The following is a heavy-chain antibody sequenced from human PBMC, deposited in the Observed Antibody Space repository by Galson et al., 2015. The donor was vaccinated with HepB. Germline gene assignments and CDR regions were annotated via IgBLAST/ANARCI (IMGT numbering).Heavy chain of an antibody. V-gene: IGHV3-72*01. CDR3: SRTLPGIDLDY. J-gene: IGHJ4*02. CDR1: GFTFSDYY. CDR2: VRHKARRYTT. D-gene: IGHD3-3*02. Sequence: LRLSCAASGFTFSDYYMEWVRQVPGKGLEWVGRVRHKARRYTTDYVASVAGRFPISRDDSKNSLYLQMDSLKTEDTAVYDCSRTLPGIDLDYWGQETLVTVSS.